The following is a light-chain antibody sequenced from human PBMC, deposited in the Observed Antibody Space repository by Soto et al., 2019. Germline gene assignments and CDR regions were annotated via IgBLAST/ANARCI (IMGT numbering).Light chain of an antibody. CDR2: GAF. CDR1: QSVSSN. J-gene: IGKJ1*01. V-gene: IGKV3-15*01. CDR3: QQYKDWPLT. Sequence: EIVMTQSPVTLSVSPGERVTLSCRASQSVSSNLAWYQQNPGQAPSLLIYGAFTRATGITARVSGTGEWTECTLTSSRLQSEDFALYYGQQYKDWPLTFGQGTKVEIK.